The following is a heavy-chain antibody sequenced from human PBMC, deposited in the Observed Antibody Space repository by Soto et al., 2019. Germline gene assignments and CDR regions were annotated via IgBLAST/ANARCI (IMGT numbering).Heavy chain of an antibody. Sequence: GGSLRLSCAASGFTFSSYGMSWVRQAPGKGLEWVSAISGSGGSTYYADYVKGRFTISRDNSKNTLYLQMNSLRAEDTAVYYCAKVGPPSHYDIVVVPAAMQPNWFDPWGQGTLVTVSS. V-gene: IGHV3-23*01. CDR1: GFTFSSYG. D-gene: IGHD2-2*01. CDR2: ISGSGGST. J-gene: IGHJ5*02. CDR3: AKVGPPSHYDIVVVPAAMQPNWFDP.